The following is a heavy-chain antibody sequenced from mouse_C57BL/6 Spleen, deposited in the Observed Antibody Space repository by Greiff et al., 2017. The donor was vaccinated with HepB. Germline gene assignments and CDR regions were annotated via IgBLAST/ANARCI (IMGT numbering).Heavy chain of an antibody. J-gene: IGHJ1*03. Sequence: QVHVKQPGAELVMPGASVKLSCKASGYTFTSYWMHWVKQRPGQGLEWIGEIDPSDSYTNYNQKFKGKSTLTVDKSSSTAYMQLSSLTSEDSAVYYGARPLDYYGSSYGGFDVWGTGTTVTVSS. D-gene: IGHD1-1*01. CDR3: ARPLDYYGSSYGGFDV. V-gene: IGHV1-69*01. CDR1: GYTFTSYW. CDR2: IDPSDSYT.